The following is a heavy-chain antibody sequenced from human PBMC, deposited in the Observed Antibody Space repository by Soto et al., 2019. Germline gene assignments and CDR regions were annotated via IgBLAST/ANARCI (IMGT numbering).Heavy chain of an antibody. CDR1: GDSIRNYY. CDR3: ARLKRGYSYGSIIDF. CDR2: IFYSGST. Sequence: SETLSLTCTVSGDSIRNYYWSWIRQPPGKGLEYIGYIFYSGSTNYNPSLKSRVAISVDTSRDQFALKLRSVTAADTATYYCARLKRGYSYGSIIDFWGRGTLVTVSS. J-gene: IGHJ4*01. D-gene: IGHD5-18*01. V-gene: IGHV4-59*08.